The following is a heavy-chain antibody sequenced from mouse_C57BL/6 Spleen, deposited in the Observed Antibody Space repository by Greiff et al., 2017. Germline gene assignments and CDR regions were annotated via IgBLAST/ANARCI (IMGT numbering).Heavy chain of an antibody. V-gene: IGHV1-85*01. Sequence: VQGVESGPELVKPGASVKLSCKASGYTFTSYDINWVKQRPGQGLEWIGWIYPRDGSTKYNEKFKGKATLTVDTSSSTAYMELHSLTSEDSAVYFCARSGITTVVEGFAYWGQGTLVTVSA. D-gene: IGHD1-1*01. CDR3: ARSGITTVVEGFAY. CDR2: IYPRDGST. CDR1: GYTFTSYD. J-gene: IGHJ3*01.